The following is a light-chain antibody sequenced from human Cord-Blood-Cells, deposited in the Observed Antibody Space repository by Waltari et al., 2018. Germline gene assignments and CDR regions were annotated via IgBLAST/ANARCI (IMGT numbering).Light chain of an antibody. J-gene: IGLJ3*02. Sequence: QSALPQPRSASGSPGQSVTTSSTGTRSDVGGSNHVSWYQTNPGKAPKLMIYDVSKRTSGVPDRCSGSKSGNTASLTISGLQAEDEADYYCCSYAGSSAVFGGGTKLTVL. CDR1: RSDVGGSNH. CDR2: DVS. V-gene: IGLV2-11*01. CDR3: CSYAGSSAV.